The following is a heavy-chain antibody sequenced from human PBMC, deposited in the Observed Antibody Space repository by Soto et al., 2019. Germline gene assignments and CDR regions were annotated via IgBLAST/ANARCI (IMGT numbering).Heavy chain of an antibody. CDR3: AGGTKDYGEFDY. V-gene: IGHV4-59*08. D-gene: IGHD4-17*01. J-gene: IGHJ4*02. CDR1: GGSISSYY. Sequence: SETLSLTCTVSGGSISSYYWSWIRQPPGKGLEWIGYIYYSGSTNYNPSLKSRVTISVDTSKNQFSLKLSSVTAADTAVYYCAGGTKDYGEFDYWGQGTLVTVSS. CDR2: IYYSGST.